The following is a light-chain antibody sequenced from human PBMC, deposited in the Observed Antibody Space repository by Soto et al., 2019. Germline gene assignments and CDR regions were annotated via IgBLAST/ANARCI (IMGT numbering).Light chain of an antibody. Sequence: QSALTQPASVSGSPGQSITISCTGTSSDIGGYNYVSWYQQYPGKAPKLMIFDVGSRPSGVSNRFSASKSGNTASLTISGLQAEVEADYYCSSYTSDSPMVLGGGTKLTVL. CDR1: SSDIGGYNY. J-gene: IGLJ2*01. CDR3: SSYTSDSPMV. CDR2: DVG. V-gene: IGLV2-14*01.